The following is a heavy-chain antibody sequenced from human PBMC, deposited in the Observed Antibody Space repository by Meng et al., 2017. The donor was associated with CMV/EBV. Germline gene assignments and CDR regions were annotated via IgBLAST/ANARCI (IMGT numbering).Heavy chain of an antibody. J-gene: IGHJ4*02. CDR1: GFTFSSYA. D-gene: IGHD3-10*01. V-gene: IGHV3-23*01. CDR3: ARHITKMEFYFDY. Sequence: ESLKISCAASGFTFSSYAVSWVRQAPGEGLEWVSTISDASGSTYYADSVKGRFTISRDTSKNTLYLQMNSLRAEDTAIYYCARHITKMEFYFDYWGQGALVTVSS. CDR2: ISDASGST.